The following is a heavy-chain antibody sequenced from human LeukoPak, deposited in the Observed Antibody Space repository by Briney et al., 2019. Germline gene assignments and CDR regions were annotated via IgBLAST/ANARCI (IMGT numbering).Heavy chain of an antibody. CDR3: TRQRRGTYYAFDS. D-gene: IGHD3-16*01. CDR2: ITSGGAST. J-gene: IGHJ4*02. CDR1: GFSISDYY. Sequence: SGGSLRLSCDASGFSISDYYMSWIRQSPGKRLEWISYITSGGASTNYADSVKGRFTISRDKAKNSVALQLNSLRAEDTAVYYCTRQRRGTYYAFDSWGQGTLVTVSS. V-gene: IGHV3-11*01.